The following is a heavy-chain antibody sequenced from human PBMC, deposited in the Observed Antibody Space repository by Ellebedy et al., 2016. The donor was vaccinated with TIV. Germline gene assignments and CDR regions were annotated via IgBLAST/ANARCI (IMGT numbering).Heavy chain of an antibody. CDR1: DGSSGVYY. Sequence: MPSETLSLTCAVYDGSSGVYYWTWIPQPPGKGLEWVGESNRSGSSNYHPSLKGRVTMSLDTSKSQFSLKLSSVTAADTTMYYCARVRVAKAPAVPSRYFDYWGQGTLVTVSS. CDR2: SNRSGSS. CDR3: ARVRVAKAPAVPSRYFDY. D-gene: IGHD2-2*01. V-gene: IGHV4-34*01. J-gene: IGHJ4*02.